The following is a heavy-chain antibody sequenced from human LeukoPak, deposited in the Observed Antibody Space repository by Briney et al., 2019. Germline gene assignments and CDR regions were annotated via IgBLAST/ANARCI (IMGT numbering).Heavy chain of an antibody. V-gene: IGHV3-74*01. CDR2: IESDRTST. Sequence: PGGSLRPSCAASGFTFTTSWMHWFRQAPGKGLVWVSRIESDRTSTTYADSVKGRFTISRDNAKNTLYLQMNSLRAEDTAVYYCARDQYSSTWYRGAFDVWGQGTMVSVSS. J-gene: IGHJ3*01. CDR1: GFTFTTSW. D-gene: IGHD6-13*01. CDR3: ARDQYSSTWYRGAFDV.